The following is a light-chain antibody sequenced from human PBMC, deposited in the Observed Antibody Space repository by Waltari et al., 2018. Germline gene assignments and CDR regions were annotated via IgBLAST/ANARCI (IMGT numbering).Light chain of an antibody. J-gene: IGKJ1*01. V-gene: IGKV3-11*01. Sequence: EIVLTQSPATLSLSPGERATLSCRASQSIYNYLAWYQKKPGQAPRLPIYDASYRATGIPVRFSGSGSGTDFTLTISSLEPEDFAIYYCQETYSSPPSTFGQGTKVESK. CDR1: QSIYNY. CDR3: QETYSSPPST. CDR2: DAS.